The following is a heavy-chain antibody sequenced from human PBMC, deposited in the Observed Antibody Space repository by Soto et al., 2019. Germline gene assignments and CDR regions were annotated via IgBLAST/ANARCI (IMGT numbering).Heavy chain of an antibody. Sequence: EVQLLDSGGGWVQPGGSLRLSCVASGFVFSDYAMSWVRQAPGKGLEWVSAISAGGSDTYYADSVKGRFTVSRVNSKDTRYLQMNPLGAEDTAIYYCASVPIWCGSSSCYTEGFDSWGQGTLVTVSS. CDR2: ISAGGSDT. D-gene: IGHD2-2*01. V-gene: IGHV3-23*01. CDR3: ASVPIWCGSSSCYTEGFDS. J-gene: IGHJ4*02. CDR1: GFVFSDYA.